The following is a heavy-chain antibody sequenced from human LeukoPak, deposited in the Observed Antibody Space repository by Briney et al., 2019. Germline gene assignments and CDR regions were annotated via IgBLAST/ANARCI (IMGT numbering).Heavy chain of an antibody. CDR3: ARDLHIDGRPEGRDY. V-gene: IGHV1-46*01. D-gene: IGHD3-10*01. CDR2: INPNGGST. CDR1: AYTFTSYY. J-gene: IGHJ4*02. Sequence: ASGKVSCKAAAYTFTSYYMHWVRQAHGQGLEWKGIINPNGGSTSYAQTFQGRVTMTKDTSTSTVYMELSSLRSEDTAVYYCARDLHIDGRPEGRDYWGQGTLVTVSS.